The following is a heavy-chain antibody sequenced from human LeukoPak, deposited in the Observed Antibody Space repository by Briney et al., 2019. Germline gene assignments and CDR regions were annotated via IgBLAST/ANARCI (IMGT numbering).Heavy chain of an antibody. J-gene: IGHJ4*02. V-gene: IGHV3-23*01. CDR2: ISGSGGST. CDR3: AKVRKLLWFGEHYFDY. D-gene: IGHD3-10*01. Sequence: GGSLRLSCAASGFTFSDYYMSWIRQAPGKGLEWVSAISGSGGSTYYADSVKGRFTISRDNSKNTLYLQMNSLRAEDTAVYYCAKVRKLLWFGEHYFDYWGQGTLVTVSS. CDR1: GFTFSDYY.